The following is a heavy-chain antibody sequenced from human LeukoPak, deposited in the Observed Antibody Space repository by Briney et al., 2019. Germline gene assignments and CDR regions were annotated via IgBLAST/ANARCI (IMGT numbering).Heavy chain of an antibody. CDR1: GGSFSGYY. CDR2: INHSGST. V-gene: IGHV4-34*01. J-gene: IGHJ5*02. Sequence: SETLSLTCAVYGGSFSGYYWSWLRQPPGKGLEWIGEINHSGSTNYNPSLKSRVTISVDTSKNQFSLKLSSVTAADTAVYYCARRYRWFWFDPWGQGTLVTVSS. CDR3: ARRYRWFWFDP. D-gene: IGHD2-8*02.